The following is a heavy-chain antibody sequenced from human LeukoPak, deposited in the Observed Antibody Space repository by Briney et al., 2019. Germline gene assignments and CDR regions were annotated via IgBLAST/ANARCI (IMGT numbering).Heavy chain of an antibody. V-gene: IGHV1-2*02. J-gene: IGHJ4*02. D-gene: IGHD3-3*02. CDR3: ARAISILTHTDY. CDR1: GYTFTDYF. CDR2: INPNTGGT. Sequence: ASVKVSCKAFGYTFTDYFIHWVRQAPGQGLEWMGWINPNTGGTKFAQKFQGRVTMTRDMSISTAYMALIRLKSDDTAVYYCARAISILTHTDYWGQGTLVTIAS.